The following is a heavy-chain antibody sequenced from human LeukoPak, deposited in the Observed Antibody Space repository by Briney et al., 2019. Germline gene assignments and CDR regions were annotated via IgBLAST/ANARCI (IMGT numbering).Heavy chain of an antibody. Sequence: GGSLRLSYAASGFTFSSYGMHWVRQAPGKGLEWVALIWYDGSNKYYTDSVEGRFTISRDNSKNTLYLQMNSLRAEDTAVYYCAREGPRGNSQFDYWGQGTLVTVSS. D-gene: IGHD2/OR15-2a*01. J-gene: IGHJ4*02. CDR3: AREGPRGNSQFDY. CDR1: GFTFSSYG. V-gene: IGHV3-33*01. CDR2: IWYDGSNK.